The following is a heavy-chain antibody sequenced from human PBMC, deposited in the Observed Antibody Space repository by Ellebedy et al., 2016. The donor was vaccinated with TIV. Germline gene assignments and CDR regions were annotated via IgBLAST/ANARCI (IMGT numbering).Heavy chain of an antibody. V-gene: IGHV3-23*01. J-gene: IGHJ4*02. CDR3: AKGSSSGFNYDRVGFQY. D-gene: IGHD3-22*01. Sequence: GGSLRLSCAASGFTFGSFAMHWVRQAPGKGLEWPSVISGDGVNTYSAASVKGRFTITRDNFKNTLFLQVNRLRAEDTAVYYCAKGSSSGFNYDRVGFQYWGQGTLVTVSS. CDR2: ISGDGVNT. CDR1: GFTFGSFA.